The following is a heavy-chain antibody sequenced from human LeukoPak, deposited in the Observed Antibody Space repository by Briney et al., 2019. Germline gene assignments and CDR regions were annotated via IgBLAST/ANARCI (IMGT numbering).Heavy chain of an antibody. J-gene: IGHJ6*02. CDR2: ISAYNGNT. CDR3: ARLLRGYSYGRGYYYYGMDV. Sequence: ASVKVSCKASGYTFTSYGISWVRQAPGQGLEWMGWISAYNGNTNYAQKLQGRVTMTTDTSTSTAYMELRSLRSDDTAVYYCARLLRGYSYGRGYYYYGMDVWGQGTTVTVSS. CDR1: GYTFTSYG. V-gene: IGHV1-18*01. D-gene: IGHD5-18*01.